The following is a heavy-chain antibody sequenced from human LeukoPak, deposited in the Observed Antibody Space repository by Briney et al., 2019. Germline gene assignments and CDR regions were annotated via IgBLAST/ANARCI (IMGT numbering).Heavy chain of an antibody. J-gene: IGHJ5*02. Sequence: GGSLRLSCAASGFTFRTSWMHWVRQAPGKGLVWVSFINRDGSSTNYMDSVKGRFTISRDNAKNTLYLQMNRLRDEDTAVYYCATDREYSQEPWGQGTLVTVSS. CDR2: INRDGSST. D-gene: IGHD5-12*01. CDR3: ATDREYSQEP. CDR1: GFTFRTSW. V-gene: IGHV3-74*01.